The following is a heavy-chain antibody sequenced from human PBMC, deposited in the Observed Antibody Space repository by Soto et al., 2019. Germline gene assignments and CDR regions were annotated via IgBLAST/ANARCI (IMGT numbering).Heavy chain of an antibody. CDR2: INHSGST. V-gene: IGHV4-34*01. CDR1: GGSFSGYY. J-gene: IGHJ4*02. D-gene: IGHD6-13*01. Sequence: QVQLQQWGAGLLKPSETLALTCAVYGGSFSGYYWNWIRQPPGKGLEWIGEINHSGSTNYNPSLKSRFTMSVDTSKNQFSLKLSSVTAADTAVYYCARGGAGGLIATAVPRGYWGQGTLVTVSS. CDR3: ARGGAGGLIATAVPRGY.